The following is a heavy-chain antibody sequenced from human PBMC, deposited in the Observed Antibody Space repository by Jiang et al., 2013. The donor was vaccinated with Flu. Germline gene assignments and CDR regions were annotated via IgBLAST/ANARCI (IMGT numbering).Heavy chain of an antibody. D-gene: IGHD5-12*01. CDR1: GDSVSNSNVA. J-gene: IGHJ6*02. CDR3: ARESPGEWLRLGYLYFYGMDV. CDR2: TYYKSKWYT. V-gene: IGHV6-1*01. Sequence: SQTLSLICAISGDSVSNSNVAWNWIRQSPSRGLEWLGRTYYKSKWYTDYAVSVKSRTTINADTSMNHFSLQLNPVTPEDMAVYYCARESPGEWLRLGYLYFYGMDVWAQGQRSPSP.